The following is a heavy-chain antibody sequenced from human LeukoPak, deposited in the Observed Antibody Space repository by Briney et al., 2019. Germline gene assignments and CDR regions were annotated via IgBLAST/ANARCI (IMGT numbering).Heavy chain of an antibody. Sequence: GGSLRLSCAASGFTVSRNYMSWVRQAPGKGLEWVSVIYSGGNTYYADSVKGRFTISRDNSKNTLYLQMNSLRAEDTAVYYCAKDLSYAFDIWGRGTMVTVSS. CDR3: AKDLSYAFDI. CDR2: IYSGGNT. V-gene: IGHV3-53*01. J-gene: IGHJ3*02. CDR1: GFTVSRNY.